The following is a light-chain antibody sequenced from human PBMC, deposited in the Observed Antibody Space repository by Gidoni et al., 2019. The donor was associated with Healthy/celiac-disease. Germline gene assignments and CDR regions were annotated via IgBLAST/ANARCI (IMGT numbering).Light chain of an antibody. CDR3: QQSYSTLLIT. CDR1: QSISSY. CDR2: AAS. V-gene: IGKV1-39*01. Sequence: DIQMTHSPSSLSASVGDRVTITCRASQSISSYLNWYQQKPGKAPKLLIYAASSLQSGVPSRFSGSGSGTDFTLTISSLQPEDFATYYCQQSYSTLLITFGPGTKVDIK. J-gene: IGKJ3*01.